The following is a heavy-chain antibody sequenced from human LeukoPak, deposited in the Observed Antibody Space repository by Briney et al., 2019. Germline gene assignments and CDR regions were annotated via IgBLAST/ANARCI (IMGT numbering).Heavy chain of an antibody. CDR2: IIDTGST. D-gene: IGHD3-3*01. Sequence: SETLSLTCVVYGESFGGYYWTWIRQPPGKGLEWIGEIIDTGSTKYNSSLKSRVTISVDTSKNEFSLNLTSVTAADTAIYCWARGLASGYPPIPFDYWGQGTLVTVSS. J-gene: IGHJ4*02. CDR3: ARGLASGYPPIPFDY. V-gene: IGHV4-34*12. CDR1: GESFGGYY.